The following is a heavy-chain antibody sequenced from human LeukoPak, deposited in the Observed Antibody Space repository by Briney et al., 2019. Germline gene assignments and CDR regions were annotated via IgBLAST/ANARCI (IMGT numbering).Heavy chain of an antibody. CDR3: AQPGYMTSGWFDS. Sequence: GGSLRLSCAASGFAFSTYGMSWVRQAPGKGLEWVSTIVSSGHDTYYSDSVRGRFTISRDNSNNRMYLQMSSLRAEDTAVYYCAQPGYMTSGWFDSWGQGSLVLVSS. J-gene: IGHJ5*01. D-gene: IGHD2-2*01. CDR2: IVSSGHDT. V-gene: IGHV3-23*01. CDR1: GFAFSTYG.